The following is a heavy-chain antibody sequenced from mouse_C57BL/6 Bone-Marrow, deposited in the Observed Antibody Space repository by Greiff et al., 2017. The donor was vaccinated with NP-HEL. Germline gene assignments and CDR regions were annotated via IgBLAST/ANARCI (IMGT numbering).Heavy chain of an antibody. CDR1: GYTFTDYN. CDR2: INPNNGGT. Sequence: DVHLVESGPELVKPGASVKMSCKASGYTFTDYNMHWVKQSHGKSLEWIGYINPNNGGTSYNQKFKGKATLTVNKSSSTAYMELRSLTSEDSAVYYCARGPWFAYWGQGTLVTVSA. V-gene: IGHV1-22*01. CDR3: ARGPWFAY. J-gene: IGHJ3*01.